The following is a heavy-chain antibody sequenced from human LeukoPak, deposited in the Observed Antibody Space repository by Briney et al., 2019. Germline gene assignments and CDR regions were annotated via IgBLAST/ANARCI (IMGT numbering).Heavy chain of an antibody. D-gene: IGHD5-24*01. CDR2: ISSGSTI. Sequence: PGGSLRLSCAASGFTFSSYEMNWVRQAPGKGLEWVSYISSGSTIYYADSVKGRFTISRDNAKNSLYPQMNSLRAEDTAVYYCAVATVKDYFDYWGQGTLVTVSS. CDR1: GFTFSSYE. V-gene: IGHV3-48*03. CDR3: AVATVKDYFDY. J-gene: IGHJ4*02.